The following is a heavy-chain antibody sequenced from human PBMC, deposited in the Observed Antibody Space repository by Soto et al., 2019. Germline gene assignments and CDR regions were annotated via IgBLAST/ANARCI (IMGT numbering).Heavy chain of an antibody. J-gene: IGHJ4*02. V-gene: IGHV3-30-3*01. D-gene: IGHD7-27*01. CDR1: GFSFSISP. Sequence: QVQLVESVGGVVQPGRSLRLSCAASGFSFSISPMHWVRQAPGKGPEWVALISYDGTNKFYADSVKGRFTISRDNSKGTLYLPVDSLRPEDAAVYYCARDPKTSGGQHWAFNYFDSWGQGTLVTVSS. CDR2: ISYDGTNK. CDR3: ARDPKTSGGQHWAFNYFDS.